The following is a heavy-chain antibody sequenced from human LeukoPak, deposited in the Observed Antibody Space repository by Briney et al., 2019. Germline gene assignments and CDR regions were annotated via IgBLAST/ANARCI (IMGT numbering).Heavy chain of an antibody. Sequence: ASVKVSCKASGGTFSSYAISWVRQAPGQGLEWMGIINPSGGSTSYAQKFQGRVTMTRDTSTSTVYMELSSLRSEDTAVYYCARQQLVRNLDAFDIWGQGTMVTVSS. CDR3: ARQQLVRNLDAFDI. CDR2: INPSGGST. CDR1: GGTFSSYA. J-gene: IGHJ3*02. V-gene: IGHV1-46*01. D-gene: IGHD6-13*01.